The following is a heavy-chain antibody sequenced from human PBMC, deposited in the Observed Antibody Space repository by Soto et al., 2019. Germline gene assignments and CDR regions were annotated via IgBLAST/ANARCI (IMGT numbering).Heavy chain of an antibody. J-gene: IGHJ3*02. D-gene: IGHD2-21*01. CDR2: ISAYNGNT. V-gene: IGHV1-18*04. CDR1: GYTFTSYG. Sequence: QVQLVQSGPAVKKPGASVKVSCKASGYTFTSYGLSWVRQAPGQGLEWMGWISAYNGNTNYAQKFQGRVTMTTDTSTSTAYMELRSLRSDDTAVYYCAKDARRVCGNDFDIWGPGTMVTVPS. CDR3: AKDARRVCGNDFDI.